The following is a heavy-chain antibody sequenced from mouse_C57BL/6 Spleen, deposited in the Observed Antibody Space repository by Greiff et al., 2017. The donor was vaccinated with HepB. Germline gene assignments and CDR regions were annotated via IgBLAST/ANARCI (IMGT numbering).Heavy chain of an antibody. D-gene: IGHD2-5*01. V-gene: IGHV1-55*01. CDR2: IFPGSGST. CDR1: GFTFTSYW. CDR3: ARRAYYSNHY. J-gene: IGHJ2*01. Sequence: QVQLKQPGAELVKPGASVKMSCKASGFTFTSYWITWVKQRPGQGLEWIGDIFPGSGSTNYNEKFKSKATLTVDTSSSTAYMQLSSLTSEDSAVYYCARRAYYSNHYWGQGTTLTVSS.